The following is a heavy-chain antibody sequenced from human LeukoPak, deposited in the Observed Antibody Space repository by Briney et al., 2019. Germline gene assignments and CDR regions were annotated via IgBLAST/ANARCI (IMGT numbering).Heavy chain of an antibody. J-gene: IGHJ4*02. Sequence: SETLSLTCTVSGGSISSYYWSWIRQPPGKGLEWIGYIYYSGSTNYNPSLKSRVTISVDTSKNQFSLKLSSVTAADTAVYYCARHGSGYMGYDSRIDYWGQGTLVTVSS. V-gene: IGHV4-59*01. CDR3: ARHGSGYMGYDSRIDY. D-gene: IGHD5-12*01. CDR1: GGSISSYY. CDR2: IYYSGST.